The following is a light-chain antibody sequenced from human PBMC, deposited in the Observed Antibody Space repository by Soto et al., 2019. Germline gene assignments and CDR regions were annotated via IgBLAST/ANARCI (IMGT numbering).Light chain of an antibody. V-gene: IGKV1-27*01. J-gene: IGKJ4*01. Sequence: IPMTQSPSPLSASLGARANITWRAIQGIANHLAWYQQQPGKAPRLLIDAASTLQSGVPSRFSGSGSKREFTLTITNLQPEDVATYFRQKYDGVLLTVGGGNKVDIK. CDR1: QGIANH. CDR3: QKYDGVLLT. CDR2: AAS.